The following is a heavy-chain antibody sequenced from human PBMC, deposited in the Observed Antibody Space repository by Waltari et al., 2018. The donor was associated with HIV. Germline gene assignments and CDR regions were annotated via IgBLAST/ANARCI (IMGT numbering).Heavy chain of an antibody. J-gene: IGHJ4*02. CDR3: ARSMDYYGSGRAFDY. D-gene: IGHD3-10*01. Sequence: EVQLVQSGAEVHKPGASLKISCTGSGYSFTSSWIRWVRQMPGKGLGWMGIIYPGDSDTRYSPSFQGQVTISADKSISTAYLQWSSLKASDTAMYYCARSMDYYGSGRAFDYWGQGTLVTVSS. V-gene: IGHV5-51*01. CDR1: GYSFTSSW. CDR2: IYPGDSDT.